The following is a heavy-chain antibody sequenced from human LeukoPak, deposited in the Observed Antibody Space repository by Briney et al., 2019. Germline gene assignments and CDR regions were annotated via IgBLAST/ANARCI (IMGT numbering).Heavy chain of an antibody. CDR2: IYYSGST. D-gene: IGHD2-15*01. CDR3: ARERKESTRGGMDV. Sequence: PSETLSLTCTVSGGSISSGGYCWIWIRQHPGTGLEWIGYIYYSGSTYYNPSLKSRVTISVDTSKNQFSLKLSSVTAADTAVYFCARERKESTRGGMDVWGQGTTVTVSS. J-gene: IGHJ6*02. CDR1: GGSISSGGYC. V-gene: IGHV4-31*03.